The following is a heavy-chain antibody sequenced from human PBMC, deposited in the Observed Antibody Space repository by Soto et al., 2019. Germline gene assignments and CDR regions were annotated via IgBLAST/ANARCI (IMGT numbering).Heavy chain of an antibody. CDR2: MNPNSGNT. D-gene: IGHD2-15*01. Sequence: QVQLVQSGAEVKKPGASVKVSCKASGYTFTSYDINWVRQATGQGLEWMGWMNPNSGNTGYAQKFQGRVTMTRNTSISTAYMELSSLRSEDTAVYYCARALKVVVAARDYYGMDVWGQGTTVTVSS. CDR1: GYTFTSYD. CDR3: ARALKVVVAARDYYGMDV. V-gene: IGHV1-8*01. J-gene: IGHJ6*02.